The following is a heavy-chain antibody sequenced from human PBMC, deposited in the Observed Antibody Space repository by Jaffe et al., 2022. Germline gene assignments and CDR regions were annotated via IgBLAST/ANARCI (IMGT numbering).Heavy chain of an antibody. J-gene: IGHJ2*01. V-gene: IGHV3-9*01. CDR1: GFTFDDYA. CDR3: AKDGPIAAVTRYFDL. CDR2: ISWNSGSI. D-gene: IGHD6-13*01. Sequence: EVQLVESGGGLVQPGRSLRLSCAASGFTFDDYAMHWVRQAPGKGLEWVSGISWNSGSIGYADSVKGRFTISRDNAKNSLYLQMNSLRAEDTALYYCAKDGPIAAVTRYFDLWGRGTLVTVSS.